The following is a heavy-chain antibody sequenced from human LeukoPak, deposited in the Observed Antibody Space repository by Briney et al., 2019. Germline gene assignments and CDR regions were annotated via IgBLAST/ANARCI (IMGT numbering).Heavy chain of an antibody. Sequence: PGGSLRLSCAASGFTFSSCAMNWVRQAPGKGLEWVAGISSGDRTFHAESVKGRFTISRDKSKDTLYLPMNSLRAEDTAVYYCAKDATASPYFHWFDNWGQGTQVIVSS. D-gene: IGHD3-9*01. V-gene: IGHV3-23*01. J-gene: IGHJ4*02. CDR2: ISSGDRT. CDR3: AKDATASPYFHWFDN. CDR1: GFTFSSCA.